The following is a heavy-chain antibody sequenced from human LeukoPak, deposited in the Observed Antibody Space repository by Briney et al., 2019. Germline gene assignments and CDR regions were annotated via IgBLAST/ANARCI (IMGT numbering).Heavy chain of an antibody. Sequence: GGSLRLSCAASGFTFSSYSMNWVRQAPGKGLEWVSSISSSSSYIYYADSVKGRFTISRDNAKNSLYLQMNSLRAEDTAVYYCARVRGVTTFDPWGQGTLVTVSS. D-gene: IGHD4-17*01. J-gene: IGHJ5*02. CDR2: ISSSSSYI. V-gene: IGHV3-21*01. CDR3: ARVRGVTTFDP. CDR1: GFTFSSYS.